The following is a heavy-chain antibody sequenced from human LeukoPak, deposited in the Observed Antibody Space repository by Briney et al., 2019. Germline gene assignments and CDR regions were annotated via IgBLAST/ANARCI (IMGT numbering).Heavy chain of an antibody. V-gene: IGHV3-30-3*01. CDR1: GFTFSSYA. Sequence: GRSLRLSCAASGFTFSSYAMHWVRQAPGKGLEWVAVISYDGSNKYYADSVKGRFTISGDNSKNTLYLQMNSLRAEDTAVYYCARDSGDYGDNNIDYWGRGTLVTVSS. CDR3: ARDSGDYGDNNIDY. J-gene: IGHJ4*02. CDR2: ISYDGSNK. D-gene: IGHD4-17*01.